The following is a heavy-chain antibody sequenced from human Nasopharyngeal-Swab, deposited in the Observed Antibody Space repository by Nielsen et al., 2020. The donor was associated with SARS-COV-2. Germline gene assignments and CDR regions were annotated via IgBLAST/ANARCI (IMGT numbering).Heavy chain of an antibody. Sequence: GASLKTSCAASGFTFSYYAMNWVRRAPGKGLEWVSSISSSSSYIYYADSVKGRFTISRNNAKNSLYLQMNSLRAEDTAVYYCARDRTNDYYYYMDVWGKGTTVTVSS. V-gene: IGHV3-21*01. J-gene: IGHJ6*03. CDR1: GFTFSYYA. CDR3: ARDRTNDYYYYMDV. CDR2: ISSSSSYI. D-gene: IGHD1-1*01.